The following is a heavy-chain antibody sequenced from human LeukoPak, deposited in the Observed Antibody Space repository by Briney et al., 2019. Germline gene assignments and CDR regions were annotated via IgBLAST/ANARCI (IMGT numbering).Heavy chain of an antibody. CDR1: GYTFTGYY. J-gene: IGHJ1*01. CDR2: INPNSGGT. Sequence: ASVKVSCKASGYTFTGYYMHWVRQAPGQGLEWMGWINPNSGGTNYAQKFQGRVTMTRDTSISTAYMELSRLRSDDTAVYYCARVQWLVPGYFQHWGQGTLVTVSS. V-gene: IGHV1-2*02. CDR3: ARVQWLVPGYFQH. D-gene: IGHD6-19*01.